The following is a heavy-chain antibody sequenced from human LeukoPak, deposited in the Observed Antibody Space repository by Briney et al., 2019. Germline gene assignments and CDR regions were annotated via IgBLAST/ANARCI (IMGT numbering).Heavy chain of an antibody. V-gene: IGHV4-4*09. Sequence: PSETLSLTCTVSAGSISGYYWTWIRQPPGKGLEWIGYIFPSGSAYYNPSLKTRVTISLDTSKNQFSLKLTSVTAADTAVYFCARRHHYSYFMDVWGKGTTVTVSS. CDR2: IFPSGSA. CDR1: AGSISGYY. CDR3: ARRHHYSYFMDV. J-gene: IGHJ6*03.